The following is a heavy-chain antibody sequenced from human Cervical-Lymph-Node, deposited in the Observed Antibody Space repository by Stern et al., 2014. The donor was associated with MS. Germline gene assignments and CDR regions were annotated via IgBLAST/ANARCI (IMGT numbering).Heavy chain of an antibody. CDR2: IWYDGSNP. Sequence: VQLEESGGGVVQPGRSLRLSCAASGFSFSRYAMHWVRQAPGKGLEWVALIWYDGSNPYYADSVTGRVTISRYNFKNTLYLQMNSLRAEDTAVYYCASAYSSSHYYFDYWGQGTLVTVSS. J-gene: IGHJ4*02. CDR1: GFSFSRYA. D-gene: IGHD6-13*01. CDR3: ASAYSSSHYYFDY. V-gene: IGHV3-33*01.